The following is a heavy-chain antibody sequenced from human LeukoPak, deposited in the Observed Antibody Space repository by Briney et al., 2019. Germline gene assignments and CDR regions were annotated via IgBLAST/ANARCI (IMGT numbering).Heavy chain of an antibody. CDR3: AKDGRYYGSGSYFDY. D-gene: IGHD3-10*01. J-gene: IGHJ4*02. Sequence: GRSLRLSCAASGFTFSSHGMHWVRQAPGKGLEWVAVISYDGSNKYYADSVKGRFTISRDNSKNTLYLQMNSLRAEDTAVYYCAKDGRYYGSGSYFDYWGQGTLVTVSS. V-gene: IGHV3-30*18. CDR1: GFTFSSHG. CDR2: ISYDGSNK.